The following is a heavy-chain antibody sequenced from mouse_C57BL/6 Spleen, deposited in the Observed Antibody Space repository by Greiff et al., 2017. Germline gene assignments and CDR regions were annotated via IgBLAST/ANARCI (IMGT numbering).Heavy chain of an antibody. CDR1: GYSFTGYY. J-gene: IGHJ1*03. V-gene: IGHV1-42*01. Sequence: VQLQQSGPELVKPGASVKISCKASGYSFTGYYMNWVKQSPEKSLEWIGEINPSTGGTTSNQKFKAKATLTVDKSSSTAYMQLKSLTSEDSADYYCARWGFITTVVPYWYFDVWGTGTTVTVSS. CDR3: ARWGFITTVVPYWYFDV. CDR2: INPSTGGT. D-gene: IGHD1-1*01.